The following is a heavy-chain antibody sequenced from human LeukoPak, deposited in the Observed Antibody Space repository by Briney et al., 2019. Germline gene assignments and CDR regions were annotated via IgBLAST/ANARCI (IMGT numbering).Heavy chain of an antibody. Sequence: GGSLRLSCAASGFTFSSYSMNWVRQAPGKGLEWVAFIPFDGSNENYADSVKGRFTISRDNSKNTLYLQMNSLRAEDTAVYYCAEDLLRWGQGTLVTVSS. J-gene: IGHJ4*02. CDR3: AEDLLR. V-gene: IGHV3-30*02. CDR2: IPFDGSNE. D-gene: IGHD2-15*01. CDR1: GFTFSSYS.